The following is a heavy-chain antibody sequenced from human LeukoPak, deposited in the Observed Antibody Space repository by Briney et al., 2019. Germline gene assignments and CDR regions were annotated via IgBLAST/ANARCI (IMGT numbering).Heavy chain of an antibody. V-gene: IGHV3-15*01. J-gene: IGHJ4*02. CDR2: IKSKTDGGTT. CDR1: GFTFSNAW. CDR3: TTAVRVAAAAEIDY. D-gene: IGHD6-13*01. Sequence: PGGSLRLSCAASGFTFSNAWMSWVRQAPGKGLEWVGRIKSKTDGGTTDYAAPVKGRFTISRDDSKNTLYLQMNSLKTEDTAVYYCTTAVRVAAAAEIDYWGQGTLVTVSS.